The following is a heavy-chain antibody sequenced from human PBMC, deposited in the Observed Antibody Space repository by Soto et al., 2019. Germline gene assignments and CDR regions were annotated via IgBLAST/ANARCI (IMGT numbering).Heavy chain of an antibody. CDR2: LDPEDGET. CDR3: AAGGPRWLKSPVDY. J-gene: IGHJ4*02. D-gene: IGHD5-12*01. V-gene: IGHV1-24*01. Sequence: QVQLVQSGAEVKKPGASVKVSCKVSGHTLTEFSMHWVRQALGKGLEWMGGLDPEDGETIYAQRYQGSVTMTEDTSTDSAYMELSSLRSEDTAVYYCAAGGPRWLKSPVDYWGQGILVTVSS. CDR1: GHTLTEFS.